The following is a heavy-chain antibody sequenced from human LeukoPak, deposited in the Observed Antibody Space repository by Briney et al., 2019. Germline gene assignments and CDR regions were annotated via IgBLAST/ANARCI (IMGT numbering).Heavy chain of an antibody. CDR3: ARKGVGALMLDY. D-gene: IGHD1-26*01. CDR2: INPSAGST. Sequence: GASVKVSCKASGYTFTRYYLHWVRRAPGQGLGWMGIINPSAGSTSFAQNFQGRVTMTRDTSTSTVYMELSSLRSEDTAVYYCARKGVGALMLDYWGQGTLVTVSS. CDR1: GYTFTRYY. J-gene: IGHJ4*02. V-gene: IGHV1-46*01.